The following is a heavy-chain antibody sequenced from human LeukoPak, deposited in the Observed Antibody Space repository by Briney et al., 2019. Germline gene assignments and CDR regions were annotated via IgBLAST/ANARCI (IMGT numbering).Heavy chain of an antibody. J-gene: IGHJ6*04. D-gene: IGHD3-10*01. CDR2: ISSSGSTI. CDR3: ARDLLLWFGEVYNYGMDV. Sequence: SGGSLRLSCAASGFTFSSYEMNWVRQAPGKGPEGGSYISSSGSTIYYADSVKGRFTISRDNAKNSLYLQMNSLRAEDTAVYYCARDLLLWFGEVYNYGMDVWGKGTTVTVSS. V-gene: IGHV3-48*03. CDR1: GFTFSSYE.